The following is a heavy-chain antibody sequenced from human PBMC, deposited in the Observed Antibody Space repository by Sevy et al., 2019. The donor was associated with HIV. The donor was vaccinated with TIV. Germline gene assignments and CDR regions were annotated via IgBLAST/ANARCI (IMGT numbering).Heavy chain of an antibody. D-gene: IGHD3-10*01. CDR2: ISYDGSNK. V-gene: IGHV3-30*18. CDR1: GFTFSSYG. Sequence: GGSLRLSCAASGFTFSSYGMHWVRQAPGKGLEWVAVISYDGSNKYYADSVKGRFTISRDNSKNTLYLQMNSLRAEDTAVYYWAKGVSITMVRGVIIIGGFDYWGQGTLVTVSS. J-gene: IGHJ4*02. CDR3: AKGVSITMVRGVIIIGGFDY.